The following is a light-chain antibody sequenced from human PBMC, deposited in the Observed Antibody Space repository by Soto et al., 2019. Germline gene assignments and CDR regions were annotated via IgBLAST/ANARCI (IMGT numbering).Light chain of an antibody. V-gene: IGKV1-39*01. CDR1: LSISNY. CDR2: GAS. Sequence: DIQMTQSPSSLSASVGDRVTITCRASLSISNYLNWFQQKPGKAPKLLIYGASSLQSGVPPRFSGSGSGTDFTLTISSLQPEDFATYYCQQTYSTPWTFGQGTKVEIK. CDR3: QQTYSTPWT. J-gene: IGKJ1*01.